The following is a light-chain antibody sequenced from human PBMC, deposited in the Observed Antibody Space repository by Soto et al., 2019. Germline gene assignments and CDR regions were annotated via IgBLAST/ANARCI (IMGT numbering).Light chain of an antibody. CDR2: GAS. V-gene: IGKV3-15*01. Sequence: EIVMTQSPATLSVSPGERATLSCRASQSIATHLAWYQQKPAQTPRLLIYGASTRATGVPARFSGSGSGTEFTLTISSLQPDDFATYYCQQYNTYPWTFGQGTKVDIK. J-gene: IGKJ1*01. CDR1: QSIATH. CDR3: QQYNTYPWT.